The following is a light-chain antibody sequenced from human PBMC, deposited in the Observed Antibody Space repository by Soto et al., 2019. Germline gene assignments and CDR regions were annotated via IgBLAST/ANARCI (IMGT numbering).Light chain of an antibody. J-gene: IGLJ2*01. V-gene: IGLV2-8*01. CDR1: SSDVGGYNY. Sequence: QSALTQPPSASGSPGQSVTISCTGTSSDVGGYNYVSWSQQHPGKAPNLMIYEVSKRPSGVPDRSSGSKSGNTASLTVSGLQAEDEADYYCSSYAGSNKVVFGGGTKVTVL. CDR2: EVS. CDR3: SSYAGSNKVV.